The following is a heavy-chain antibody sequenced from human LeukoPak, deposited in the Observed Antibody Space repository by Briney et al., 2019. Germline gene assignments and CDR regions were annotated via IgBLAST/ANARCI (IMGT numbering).Heavy chain of an antibody. CDR3: ARVMSGYYVVLDV. Sequence: GGSLRLSCEASGFAFNNYWMHWVRQAPGKGLVWVSRIRTDGLETSYADSVKGRFTVSRDNAKNTLYLQMNSLRAKDTAVYYCARVMSGYYVVLDVWGQGTMVTVSS. J-gene: IGHJ3*01. CDR1: GFAFNNYW. D-gene: IGHD3-3*01. CDR2: IRTDGLET. V-gene: IGHV3-74*01.